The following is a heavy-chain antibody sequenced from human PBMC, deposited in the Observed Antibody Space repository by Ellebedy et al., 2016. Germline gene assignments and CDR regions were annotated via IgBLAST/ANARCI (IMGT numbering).Heavy chain of an antibody. V-gene: IGHV3-30*03. CDR2: ISYDGSNK. Sequence: GESLKISCAASGFTFSSYGMHWVRQAPGKGLEWVAVISYDGSNKYYADSVKGRFTISRDNSKNTLYLQMNSLRAEDTAVYYCARVHDGIAARPDDYWGQGTLVTVSS. J-gene: IGHJ4*02. D-gene: IGHD6-6*01. CDR3: ARVHDGIAARPDDY. CDR1: GFTFSSYG.